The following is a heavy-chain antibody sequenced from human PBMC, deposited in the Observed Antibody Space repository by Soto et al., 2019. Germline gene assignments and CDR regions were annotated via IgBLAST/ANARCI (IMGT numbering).Heavy chain of an antibody. J-gene: IGHJ4*02. CDR1: GSTFPSST. CDR2: INAHNGNT. V-gene: IGHV1-18*01. Sequence: QVQLVQSGAEVKKPGASVKVSCKASGSTFPSSTVSWVRQAPGQGLEWMGWINAHNGNTKYAQKIQGRLTMTTDTATGTGYMELRSLRSDDTAIYCCAIADYGDPDYWGQGTLVTVSS. CDR3: AIADYGDPDY. D-gene: IGHD4-17*01.